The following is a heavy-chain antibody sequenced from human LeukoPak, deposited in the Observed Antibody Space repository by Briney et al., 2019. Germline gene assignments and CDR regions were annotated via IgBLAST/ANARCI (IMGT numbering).Heavy chain of an antibody. Sequence: SETLSLTCTVSGGSISSGGYYWSWIRQHPGKGLEWIGYIYYSGSTYYNPSLKSRVIISVDTSKNQFSLKLSSVTAADTAVYYCARDASNAGGFDYWGQGTLVTVSS. V-gene: IGHV4-31*03. CDR1: GGSISSGGYY. CDR2: IYYSGST. J-gene: IGHJ4*02. CDR3: ARDASNAGGFDY. D-gene: IGHD2-2*01.